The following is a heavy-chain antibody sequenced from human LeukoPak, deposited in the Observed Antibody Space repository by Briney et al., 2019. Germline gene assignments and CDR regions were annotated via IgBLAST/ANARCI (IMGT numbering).Heavy chain of an antibody. V-gene: IGHV4-34*01. CDR1: GGSFSGYY. Sequence: SETLSLTCAVYGGSFSGYYWSWTRQPPGKGLEWIGEINHSGSTNYNPSLKSRVTISVDKSKNQFSLKLSSVTAADTAVYYCASEIISYYYDSSGYYPRWGQGTLVTVSS. J-gene: IGHJ4*02. D-gene: IGHD3-22*01. CDR3: ASEIISYYYDSSGYYPR. CDR2: INHSGST.